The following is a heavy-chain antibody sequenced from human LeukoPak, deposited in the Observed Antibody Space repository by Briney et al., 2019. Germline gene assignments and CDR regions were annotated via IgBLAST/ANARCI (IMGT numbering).Heavy chain of an antibody. CDR2: IKSKTAGGTT. CDR3: ARDLRYYGSGSYHHYMDV. Sequence: GGSLRLSCAASGFTFSNAWMSWVRQAPGKGLEWVGRIKSKTAGGTTDYAAPVKGRFTISRDDSKDTLYLQMTSLRAEDTAVYYCARDLRYYGSGSYHHYMDVWGKGTTVTISS. V-gene: IGHV3-15*01. CDR1: GFTFSNAW. J-gene: IGHJ6*03. D-gene: IGHD3-10*01.